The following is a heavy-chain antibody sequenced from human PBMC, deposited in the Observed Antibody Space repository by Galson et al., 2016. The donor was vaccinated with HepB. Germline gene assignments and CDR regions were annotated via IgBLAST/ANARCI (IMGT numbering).Heavy chain of an antibody. Sequence: SLRLSCAASGFTFSNYGIHWVRQAPGKGLEWVAVISYDGSNKYYADSVKDRVTVSRDNFMNTAYLQMNSLRGEDTAVYYCAKAHRNWLVWDSFDHRGQGTLVTVSS. V-gene: IGHV3-30*18. CDR1: GFTFSNYG. CDR3: AKAHRNWLVWDSFDH. CDR2: ISYDGSNK. D-gene: IGHD6-19*01. J-gene: IGHJ4*02.